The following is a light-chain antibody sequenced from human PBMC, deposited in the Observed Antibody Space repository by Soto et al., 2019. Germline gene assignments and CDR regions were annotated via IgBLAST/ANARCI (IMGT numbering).Light chain of an antibody. Sequence: DIQMTQSPSSLSASVGDRVTITCRASQSISSYLNWYQQKPGKAPKLLLYAASSLQSGVPSRFSGSGSGTDFTLTISSLQPEDVATYYCHQSYSTLPYTFGQGTKLEIK. V-gene: IGKV1-39*01. J-gene: IGKJ2*01. CDR2: AAS. CDR1: QSISSY. CDR3: HQSYSTLPYT.